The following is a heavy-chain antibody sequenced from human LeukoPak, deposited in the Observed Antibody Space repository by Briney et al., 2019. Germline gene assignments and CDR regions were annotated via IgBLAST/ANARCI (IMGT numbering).Heavy chain of an antibody. V-gene: IGHV1-2*02. Sequence: GASVKVSCKASGYTFTSYYMHWVRQAPGQGLEWMGWMNPNSGATNYAQKFQGRVTMTRDTSSSTAYMELSRLTSDDTAVYYCARAVAGTPFDYWGQGALVTVSS. CDR3: ARAVAGTPFDY. CDR2: MNPNSGAT. D-gene: IGHD6-19*01. CDR1: GYTFTSYY. J-gene: IGHJ4*02.